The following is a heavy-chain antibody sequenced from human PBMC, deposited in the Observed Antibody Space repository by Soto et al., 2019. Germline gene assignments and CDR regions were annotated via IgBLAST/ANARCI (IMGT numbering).Heavy chain of an antibody. CDR3: ARGGLEMATIGY. V-gene: IGHV1-8*01. J-gene: IGHJ4*02. CDR2: MNPNSGNT. D-gene: IGHD5-12*01. Sequence: ASVKVSCKASGYTFTSYDINWVRQATGQGLEWMGWMNPNSGNTGYAQKFQGRVTMTRNTSISTAYMELSSLRSEDTAVYYCARGGLEMATIGYWGQGTLVTVSS. CDR1: GYTFTSYD.